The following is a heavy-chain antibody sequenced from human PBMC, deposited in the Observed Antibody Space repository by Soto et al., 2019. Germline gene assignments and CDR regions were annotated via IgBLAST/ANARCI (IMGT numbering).Heavy chain of an antibody. V-gene: IGHV3-21*05. J-gene: IGHJ4*02. CDR1: GFTFSSYS. Sequence: EVQLVESGGGLVQPGGSLRLSCAASGFTFSSYSMNWVRQAPGKGLEWVSYISSSSSYIYYADSVKGRFTISRDNAKNSLYLQMNSLRADDMAVYYCARDHAAAAGTLREIDYWGQGTLVTVSS. D-gene: IGHD6-13*01. CDR3: ARDHAAAAGTLREIDY. CDR2: ISSSSSYI.